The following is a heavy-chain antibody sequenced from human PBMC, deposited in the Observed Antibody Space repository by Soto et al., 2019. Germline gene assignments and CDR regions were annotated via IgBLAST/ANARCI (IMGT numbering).Heavy chain of an antibody. CDR3: ARATRYYDSSGYYSNYYYYGMDV. D-gene: IGHD3-22*01. CDR1: GGSFSGYY. V-gene: IGHV4-34*01. J-gene: IGHJ6*02. CDR2: INHSGST. Sequence: QVQLQQWGAGLLKPSETLSLTCAVYGGSFSGYYWSWIRQPPGKGLEWIGEINHSGSTNYNPSLKSRVTISVDTSKKQFSLKLSSVTAADTAVYYCARATRYYDSSGYYSNYYYYGMDVWGQGTTVTVSS.